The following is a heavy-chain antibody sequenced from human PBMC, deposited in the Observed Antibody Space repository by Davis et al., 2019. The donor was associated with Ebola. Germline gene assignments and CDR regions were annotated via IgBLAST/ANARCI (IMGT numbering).Heavy chain of an antibody. CDR2: INHRGST. V-gene: IGHV4-34*01. Sequence: GSLRLSCAVYGGSFSGYYWSWIRQPPGKGLEWIGEINHRGSTNYNPSLKSRVTISVDTSKNQFSLKLSSVTAADTAVYYCARGRRGGWGEYYYYYGMDVWGQGTTVTVSS. J-gene: IGHJ6*02. CDR3: ARGRRGGWGEYYYYYGMDV. D-gene: IGHD1-26*01. CDR1: GGSFSGYY.